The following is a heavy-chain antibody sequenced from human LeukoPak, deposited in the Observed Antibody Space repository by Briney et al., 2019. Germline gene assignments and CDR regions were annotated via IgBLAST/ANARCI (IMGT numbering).Heavy chain of an antibody. D-gene: IGHD3-10*01. J-gene: IGHJ4*02. Sequence: SETLSLTCTVSGGSIGSYYWSWIRQPPGKGLEWIGYIYYSGSTNYNPSLKSRVTISVDTSKNQFSLKLSSVTAADTAVYYCAAGVYYFDYWGQGTLVTVSS. CDR2: IYYSGST. V-gene: IGHV4-59*01. CDR3: AAGVYYFDY. CDR1: GGSIGSYY.